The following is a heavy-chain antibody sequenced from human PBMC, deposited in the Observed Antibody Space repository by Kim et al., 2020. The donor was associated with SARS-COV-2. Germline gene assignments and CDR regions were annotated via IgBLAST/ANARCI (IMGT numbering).Heavy chain of an antibody. D-gene: IGHD3-16*01. CDR1: GHFFTRDS. J-gene: IGHJ4*02. CDR2: IDCGNGNT. Sequence: ASVKVSCKTSGHFFTRDSIHWVRQAPGQGLEWMGGIDCGNGNTIYSQKFQGRVTFTTDTSASTAYMELSFLRSEDSAVYYCLGGVYFDYWGQGTLVTVPS. V-gene: IGHV1-3*01. CDR3: LGGVYFDY.